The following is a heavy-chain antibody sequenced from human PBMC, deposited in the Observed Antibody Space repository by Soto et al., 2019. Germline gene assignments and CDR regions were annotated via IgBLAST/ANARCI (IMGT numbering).Heavy chain of an antibody. CDR3: ARDLDFWSGYLSD. CDR2: ISSGGTTI. CDR1: GFTFSSYE. Sequence: PGGSLRLSCAASGFTFSSYEMNWVRQAPGKGLEWVSYISSGGTTIYYADSVKGRFTISRDNAKNSLDLQMTSLRADDTAIYYCARDLDFWSGYLSDWGQGTLVTVSS. D-gene: IGHD3-3*01. V-gene: IGHV3-48*03. J-gene: IGHJ4*02.